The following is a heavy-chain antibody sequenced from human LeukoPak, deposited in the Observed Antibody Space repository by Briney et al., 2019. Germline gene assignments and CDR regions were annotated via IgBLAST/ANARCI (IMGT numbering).Heavy chain of an antibody. CDR2: MNPNSGNT. Sequence: VASVKVSCKASGYTFTSYDINWVRQATGQGLEWMGWMNPNSGNTGYAQKFQGRVTMTRNTSISTAYMELSSLRSEDTAVYYCAREDGYSSGWYINYWGQGTLVTVSS. V-gene: IGHV1-8*01. J-gene: IGHJ4*02. CDR3: AREDGYSSGWYINY. D-gene: IGHD6-19*01. CDR1: GYTFTSYD.